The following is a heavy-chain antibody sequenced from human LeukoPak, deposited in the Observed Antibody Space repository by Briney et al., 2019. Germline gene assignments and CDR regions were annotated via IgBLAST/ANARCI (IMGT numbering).Heavy chain of an antibody. D-gene: IGHD2-15*01. CDR1: GYTFTGYY. Sequence: GASVKVSCKASGYTFTGYYMHWVRQAPGQGLEWMGWINPNSGGTNYAQKFQGRVTMTRDTSISTAYMELSRLRSDDTAVYYCARGDIVVVVAAIPNFDYWGQGTLVTVSS. V-gene: IGHV1-2*02. CDR2: INPNSGGT. J-gene: IGHJ4*02. CDR3: ARGDIVVVVAAIPNFDY.